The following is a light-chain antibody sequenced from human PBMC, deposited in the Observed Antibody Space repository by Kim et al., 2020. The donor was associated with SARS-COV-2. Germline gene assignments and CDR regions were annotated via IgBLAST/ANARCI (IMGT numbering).Light chain of an antibody. CDR1: SSNIGTYY. CDR3: AAWDGSLSGRV. Sequence: QSVLTQPPSASGTPGQRVTISCSGSSSNIGTYYVYWYQQLPGVAPKLLISRNNQRPSGVPDRFSGSKSGTSASLAISGLRSEDEADYYCAAWDGSLSGRVFGGGTQLTVL. CDR2: RNN. V-gene: IGLV1-47*01. J-gene: IGLJ2*01.